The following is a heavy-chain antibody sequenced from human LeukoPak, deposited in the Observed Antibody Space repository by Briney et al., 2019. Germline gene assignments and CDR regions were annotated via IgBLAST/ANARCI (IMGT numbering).Heavy chain of an antibody. CDR1: GGTFSSYA. D-gene: IGHD3-10*01. CDR2: VIPIFGTA. Sequence: GSSVKVSCKASGGTFSSYAISWVRQAPGHGLEWMGGVIPIFGTANYAQKFQGRVTITADKSTSTAYMELSSLRSEDTAVYYCARGPYYYGSGSYYWNYFDYRGQGTLVTVSS. V-gene: IGHV1-69*06. J-gene: IGHJ4*02. CDR3: ARGPYYYGSGSYYWNYFDY.